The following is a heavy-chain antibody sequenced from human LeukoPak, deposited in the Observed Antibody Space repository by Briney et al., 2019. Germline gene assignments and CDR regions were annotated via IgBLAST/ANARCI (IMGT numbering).Heavy chain of an antibody. CDR2: IYISGST. CDR3: ARVRGDYGEDYYYYFMDV. V-gene: IGHV4-4*07. CDR1: GGSISSYY. J-gene: IGHJ6*03. Sequence: SETLSLTCTVSGGSISSYYWSWIRQPAGKGLEWIGRIYISGSTNYNPSLKSRVTMSVDTSKNQISLRLTSVTAADTAVYYCARVRGDYGEDYYYYFMDVWGKGTTVTISS. D-gene: IGHD4-17*01.